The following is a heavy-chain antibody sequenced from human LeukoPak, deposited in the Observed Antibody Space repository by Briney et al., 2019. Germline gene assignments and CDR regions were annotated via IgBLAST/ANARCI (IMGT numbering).Heavy chain of an antibody. CDR3: AKDAYYYDSSSYYTFPDY. CDR2: ISGSGGST. CDR1: GFNFSSYA. J-gene: IGHJ4*02. D-gene: IGHD3-22*01. V-gene: IGHV3-23*01. Sequence: PGGSLRLSCAASGFNFSSYAMSWVRQAPGKGLEWVSAISGSGGSTYYADSVKGRFTISRDNSKNTLYLQMSSLRAEDTAVYYCAKDAYYYDSSSYYTFPDYWGQGTLVTVSS.